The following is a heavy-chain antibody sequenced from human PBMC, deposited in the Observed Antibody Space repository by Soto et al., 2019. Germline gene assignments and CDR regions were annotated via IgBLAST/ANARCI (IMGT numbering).Heavy chain of an antibody. CDR1: GGTFSSYA. D-gene: IGHD1-1*01. CDR3: ARDPENWNYFDY. Sequence: GASVKVSCKASGGTFSSYAISWVRQAPGQGLEWMGGIIPIFGTANYAQEFQGRVTITADKSTSTAYMELSSLRSEDTAVYYCARDPENWNYFDYWGQGTLVTVSS. CDR2: IIPIFGTA. V-gene: IGHV1-69*06. J-gene: IGHJ4*02.